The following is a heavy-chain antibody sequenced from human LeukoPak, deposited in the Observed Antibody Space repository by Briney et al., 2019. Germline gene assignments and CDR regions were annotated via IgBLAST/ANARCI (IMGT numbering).Heavy chain of an antibody. J-gene: IGHJ4*02. Sequence: GSLRLSCAASGFTFSGYAMSWIRQPPGKGLEWIGYIYYSGSTNYNPSLKSRVTISVDTSKNQFSLKLSSVTAADTAVYYCAGTYYYGSGSYYSVDYWGQGTLVTVSS. V-gene: IGHV4-59*01. CDR2: IYYSGST. CDR3: AGTYYYGSGSYYSVDY. D-gene: IGHD3-10*01. CDR1: GFTFSGYA.